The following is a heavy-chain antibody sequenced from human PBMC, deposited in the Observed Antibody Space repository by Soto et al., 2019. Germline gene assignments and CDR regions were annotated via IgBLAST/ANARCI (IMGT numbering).Heavy chain of an antibody. CDR2: IRSSGRSI. J-gene: IGHJ4*02. Sequence: GALRLSCGGSGFTFSSYEMNWVRQAPGKGLEWVSNIRSSGRSINYADSVKGRFTISRDNAKNSLYLQMNSLRAEDTAVYYCTRVRDSNDYWGQGTLVTVSS. CDR3: TRVRDSNDY. V-gene: IGHV3-48*03. D-gene: IGHD3-22*01. CDR1: GFTFSSYE.